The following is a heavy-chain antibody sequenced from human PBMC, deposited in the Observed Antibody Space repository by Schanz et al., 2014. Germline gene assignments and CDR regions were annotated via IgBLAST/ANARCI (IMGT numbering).Heavy chain of an antibody. CDR3: ARGLIAAAGGAFDY. J-gene: IGHJ4*02. Sequence: EVQLLESGGGLVQPGVSLRLSCAASGFTFGDYAMTWVRQAPGKGLEWVSAINTVVNTYYADSVRGRFTMSRDNSKNTLYLQMNSRRAGDAAVYYCARGLIAAAGGAFDYWGQGALVAVSA. V-gene: IGHV3-23*01. D-gene: IGHD6-13*01. CDR1: GFTFGDYA. CDR2: INTVVNT.